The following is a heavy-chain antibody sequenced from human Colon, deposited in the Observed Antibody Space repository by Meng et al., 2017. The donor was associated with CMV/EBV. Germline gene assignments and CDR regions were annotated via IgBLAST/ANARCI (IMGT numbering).Heavy chain of an antibody. Sequence: GESLKISCAASGFNFNSYGMHWVRQAPGRGLEWVAFIRFDAKDQYYSDSVKGRFTISRDNAMSTLYLQMDGLRPDDTAVYYCAKREASASLDYWGQGTLVTVSS. CDR1: GFNFNSYG. V-gene: IGHV3-30*02. D-gene: IGHD5-24*01. CDR2: IRFDAKDQ. J-gene: IGHJ4*02. CDR3: AKREASASLDY.